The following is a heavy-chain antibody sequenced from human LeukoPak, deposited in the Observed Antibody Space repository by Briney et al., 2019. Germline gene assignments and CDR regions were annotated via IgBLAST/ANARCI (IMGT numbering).Heavy chain of an antibody. CDR2: IIPIFGTA. CDR1: GGTFSSYA. CDR3: ARGSLGSTKAFDI. Sequence: SVKVSCKASGGTFSSYAISWVRQAPGQGLEWMGGIIPIFGTANYAQKFQGRATITTDESTSTAYMELSSLRSEDTAVYYCARGSLGSTKAFDIWGQGTMVTVSS. V-gene: IGHV1-69*05. D-gene: IGHD2-2*01. J-gene: IGHJ3*02.